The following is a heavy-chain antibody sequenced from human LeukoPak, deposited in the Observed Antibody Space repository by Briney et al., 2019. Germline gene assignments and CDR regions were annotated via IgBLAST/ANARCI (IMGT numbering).Heavy chain of an antibody. Sequence: ASVKVSCKASGYTFTGYYMHWVRQAPGQGFEWMGWINPNSGVTNSAQKFQGRVTMTRDTSISTAYMELSRLRSGDTAVYYCARTPFGMGAARRLRNWFDPWGQGTLVTVSS. CDR2: INPNSGVT. D-gene: IGHD1-26*01. V-gene: IGHV1-2*02. CDR3: ARTPFGMGAARRLRNWFDP. J-gene: IGHJ5*02. CDR1: GYTFTGYY.